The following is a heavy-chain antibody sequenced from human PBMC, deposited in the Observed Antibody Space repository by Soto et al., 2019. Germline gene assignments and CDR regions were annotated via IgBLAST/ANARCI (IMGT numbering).Heavy chain of an antibody. Sequence: QVQLVESGGGVVQPGRSLRLSCAASGFTFSSYGMHWVRQAPGKGLEWVAVIWYDGSNKYYADSVKGRFTISRDNSKNRLYLQMNSLRAEDTAVYYCARDVGDFWGGYPGGYYYGMDVWGQGTTVTVSS. CDR1: GFTFSSYG. CDR2: IWYDGSNK. D-gene: IGHD3-3*01. J-gene: IGHJ6*02. CDR3: ARDVGDFWGGYPGGYYYGMDV. V-gene: IGHV3-33*01.